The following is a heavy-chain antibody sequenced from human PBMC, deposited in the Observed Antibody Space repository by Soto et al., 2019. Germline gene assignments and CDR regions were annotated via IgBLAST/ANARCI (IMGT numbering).Heavy chain of an antibody. V-gene: IGHV3-21*01. CDR2: ISSSSSYI. CDR3: ARTPQPYCSGGSCLFDY. CDR1: GFTFSSYS. D-gene: IGHD2-15*01. J-gene: IGHJ4*02. Sequence: GGSLRLSCAASGFTFSSYSMNWVRQAPGKGLEWVSSISSSSSYIYYADSVKGRFTISRDNAKNSLYLQMNSLRAEDTAVYYCARTPQPYCSGGSCLFDYWGQGTLVTVSS.